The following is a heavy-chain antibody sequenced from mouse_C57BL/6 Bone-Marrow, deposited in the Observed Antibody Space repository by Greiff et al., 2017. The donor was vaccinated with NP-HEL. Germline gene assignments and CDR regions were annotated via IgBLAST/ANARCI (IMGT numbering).Heavy chain of an antibody. D-gene: IGHD2-1*01. Sequence: QVQLQQSGAELVRPGASVKLSCKASGYTFTDYYINWVKQRPGQGLEWIARIYPGSGNTYYNEKFKGKATLTAEKSSSTAYMQLSSLTSEDSAVYFCASPPHYYGNYGFAYWGQGTLVTVSA. CDR3: ASPPHYYGNYGFAY. J-gene: IGHJ3*01. V-gene: IGHV1-76*01. CDR2: IYPGSGNT. CDR1: GYTFTDYY.